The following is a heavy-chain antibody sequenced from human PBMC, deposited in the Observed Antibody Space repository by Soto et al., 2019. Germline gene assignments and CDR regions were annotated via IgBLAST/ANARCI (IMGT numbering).Heavy chain of an antibody. CDR3: ARGADSDILTGSYYSYYGMDV. J-gene: IGHJ6*02. V-gene: IGHV4-59*01. D-gene: IGHD3-9*01. CDR1: GGSISSYY. CDR2: IYYSGST. Sequence: SETLSLTCTVSGGSISSYYWSWIRQPPGKGLEWIGYIYYSGSTNYNPSLKSRVTTSVETSKNQFSLKLSSLTTADTAVYYCARGADSDILTGSYYSYYGMDVWGQGTTVTVSS.